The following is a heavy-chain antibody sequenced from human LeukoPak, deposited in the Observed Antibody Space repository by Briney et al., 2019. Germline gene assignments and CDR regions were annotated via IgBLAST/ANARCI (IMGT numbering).Heavy chain of an antibody. CDR3: ARISTHLAVDY. Sequence: KVSGPALVNPTQTLTLTCTFSGFSLTTPGMRVSWIRQPPGKALAWFARIDWDSSTIYKASLQTRLSISKDTSKRQVFLMMTNLYPVDPATYYFARISTHLAVDYWGQGALVTVSS. J-gene: IGHJ4*02. V-gene: IGHV2-70*04. CDR1: GFSLTTPGMR. CDR2: IDWDSST.